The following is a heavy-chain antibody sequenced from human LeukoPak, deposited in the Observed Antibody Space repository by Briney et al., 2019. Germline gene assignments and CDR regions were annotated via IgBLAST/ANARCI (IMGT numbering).Heavy chain of an antibody. CDR1: GFTFSNAW. D-gene: IGHD2-15*01. V-gene: IGHV3-15*07. CDR3: TTDPDRYCSGGSCYRSDY. J-gene: IGHJ4*02. Sequence: GGSLRLSCTASGFTFSNAWMNWVRQAPGKGLEWVGRIKSKTDGGTTDYAAPVKGSFTISRDDSKNTLYLQMNSLKTEDTAVYYCTTDPDRYCSGGSCYRSDYWGQGTLVTVSS. CDR2: IKSKTDGGTT.